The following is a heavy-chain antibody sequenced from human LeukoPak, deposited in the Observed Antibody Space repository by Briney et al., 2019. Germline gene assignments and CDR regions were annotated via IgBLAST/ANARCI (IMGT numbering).Heavy chain of an antibody. CDR1: GFTFSDYY. CDR3: ARARFEAAAIYFDY. CDR2: ISSSGSII. D-gene: IGHD6-13*01. J-gene: IGHJ4*02. Sequence: AGGSLRLSCAASGFTFSDYYMSWIRQAPGKGLEWVSYISSSGSIIYYADSVKGRFTISRDNAKNSLYLQMNSLRAEDTAVYYCARARFEAAAIYFDYWGQGTLVTVSS. V-gene: IGHV3-11*04.